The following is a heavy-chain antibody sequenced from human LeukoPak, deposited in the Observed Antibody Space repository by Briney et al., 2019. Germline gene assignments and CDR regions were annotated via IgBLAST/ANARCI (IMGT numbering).Heavy chain of an antibody. Sequence: SVKVSCKASGGTFSSYAISWVRQAPGQGLEWMGRIIPILGIANYAQKFQGRVTITADKSTSTAHMELSSLRSEDTAVYYCARAGYYDSSADFRFFDYWGQGTLVTVSS. V-gene: IGHV1-69*04. D-gene: IGHD3-22*01. J-gene: IGHJ4*02. CDR3: ARAGYYDSSADFRFFDY. CDR2: IIPILGIA. CDR1: GGTFSSYA.